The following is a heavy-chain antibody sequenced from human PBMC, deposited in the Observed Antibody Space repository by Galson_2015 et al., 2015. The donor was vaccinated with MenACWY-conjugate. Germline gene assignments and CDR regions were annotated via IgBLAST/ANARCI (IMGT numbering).Heavy chain of an antibody. CDR2: ISAYNGNI. CDR1: GYTFTSYG. CDR3: ARRSGWTNDAFDI. D-gene: IGHD6-19*01. J-gene: IGHJ3*02. Sequence: SVKVSCKASGYTFTSYGFSWVRQAPGQGLEWIGWISAYNGNINYAQKFQGRVTMTTDTSTSTAYMELRSQRSDDTAVYYCARRSGWTNDAFDIWGQGTMVTVSS. V-gene: IGHV1-18*01.